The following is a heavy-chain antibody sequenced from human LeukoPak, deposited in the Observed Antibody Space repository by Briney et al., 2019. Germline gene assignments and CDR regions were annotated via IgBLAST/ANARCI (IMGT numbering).Heavy chain of an antibody. V-gene: IGHV1-2*02. J-gene: IGHJ1*01. CDR1: GYTFTGYY. CDR3: AREDLYYYDSSGSEYFQH. D-gene: IGHD3-22*01. Sequence: ASVRVSCKASGYTFTGYYMHWVRQAPGQGLEWMGWINPNSGGTNYAQKFQGRVTMTRDTSISTAYMELSRLRSDDTAVYYCAREDLYYYDSSGSEYFQHWGQGTLVTVSS. CDR2: INPNSGGT.